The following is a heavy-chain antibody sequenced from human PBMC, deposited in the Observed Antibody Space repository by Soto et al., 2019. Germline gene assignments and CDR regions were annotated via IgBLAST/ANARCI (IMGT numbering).Heavy chain of an antibody. D-gene: IGHD6-19*01. CDR3: ARKRYSSGWYDYYYYYGMDV. CDR1: GGSFSGYY. CDR2: INHSGST. Sequence: SLTCAVYGGSFSGYYWSWIRQPPGKGLEWIGEINHSGSTNYNPSLKSRVTISVDTSKNQFSLKLSSVTAADTAVYYCARKRYSSGWYDYYYYYGMDVWGQGTTVTVSS. J-gene: IGHJ6*02. V-gene: IGHV4-34*01.